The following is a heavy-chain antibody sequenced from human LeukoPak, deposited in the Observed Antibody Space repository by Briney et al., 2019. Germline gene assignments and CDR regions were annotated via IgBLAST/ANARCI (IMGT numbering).Heavy chain of an antibody. CDR1: GYSITSGYY. D-gene: IGHD3-10*01. CDR3: ARYRVTFTMVRGVLYDAFDI. V-gene: IGHV4-38-2*01. J-gene: IGHJ3*02. CDR2: IFHSGST. Sequence: SETLSLTCGVSGYSITSGYYWAWIRQPPGKGLEWIGSIFHSGSTYYNPSLKSRVTISVDTSKNQFSLKLSSVTAADTAVYYCARYRVTFTMVRGVLYDAFDIWGQGTMVTVSS.